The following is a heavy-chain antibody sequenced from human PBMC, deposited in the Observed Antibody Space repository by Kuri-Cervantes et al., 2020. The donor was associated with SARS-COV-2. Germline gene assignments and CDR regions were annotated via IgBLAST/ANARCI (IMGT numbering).Heavy chain of an antibody. V-gene: IGHV3-7*05. CDR1: GFILSRYW. J-gene: IGHJ4*02. D-gene: IGHD3-22*01. CDR3: ARDRSYYDSGGYYVDL. Sequence: GGSLRLTCAASGFILSRYWMTWFRQAPGKGLEWVANINQDGSEKHYVDSVKGRSTLSRDNAKNSLYLQMNSLRVEDTSVYYCARDRSYYDSGGYYVDLWGQGALVTVSS. CDR2: INQDGSEK.